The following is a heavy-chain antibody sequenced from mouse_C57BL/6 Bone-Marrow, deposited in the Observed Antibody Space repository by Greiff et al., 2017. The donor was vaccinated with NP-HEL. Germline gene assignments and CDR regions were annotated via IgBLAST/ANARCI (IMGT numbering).Heavy chain of an antibody. CDR3: ASPYCSSYEGYAMDY. CDR1: GYTFTSYW. Sequence: QVQLQQPGAELVKPGASVKLSCKASGYTFTSYWMHWVKQRPGQGLEWIGMIHPNSGSTNYNEKFKSKATLTVDKSSSTAYMQLSSLTSADSAVYYCASPYCSSYEGYAMDYWGQGTSVTVSA. J-gene: IGHJ4*01. V-gene: IGHV1-64*01. D-gene: IGHD1-1*01. CDR2: IHPNSGST.